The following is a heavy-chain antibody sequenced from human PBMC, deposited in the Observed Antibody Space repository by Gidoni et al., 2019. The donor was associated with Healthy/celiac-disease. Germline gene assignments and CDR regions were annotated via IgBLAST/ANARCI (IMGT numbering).Heavy chain of an antibody. J-gene: IGHJ5*02. CDR3: ARDNGDQLLGVVWFDP. CDR2: ISYDGSNK. V-gene: IGHV3-30*04. D-gene: IGHD2-2*01. Sequence: QVQLVESGGGVVQPGRSLRLSCAASGFPFRSYAMHWVRQAPGKGLEWVAVISYDGSNKYYADSVKGRFTISRDNSKNTLYLQMNSLRAEDTAVYYCARDNGDQLLGVVWFDPWGQGTLVTVSS. CDR1: GFPFRSYA.